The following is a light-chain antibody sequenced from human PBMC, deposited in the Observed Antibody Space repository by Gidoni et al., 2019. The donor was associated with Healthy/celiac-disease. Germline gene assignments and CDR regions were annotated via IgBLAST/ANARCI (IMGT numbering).Light chain of an antibody. V-gene: IGLV4-60*03. CDR2: LEGSGSY. Sequence: QPVLTQSSSASASLGSSVKLTCTLSSWHSSYIIAWHHQQPGKAPRYLMKLEGSGSYNKGSGVPDRFSGSSSGADRYLTISNLQSEDEADYYCETWDSNSWVFGGGTKLTVL. J-gene: IGLJ3*02. CDR1: SWHSSYI. CDR3: ETWDSNSWV.